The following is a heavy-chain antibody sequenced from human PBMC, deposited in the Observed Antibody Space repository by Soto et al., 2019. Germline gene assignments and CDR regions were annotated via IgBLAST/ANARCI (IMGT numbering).Heavy chain of an antibody. CDR3: ARVMGSWRGRYYYGMDV. CDR1: GCSISSGGYY. CDR2: IYYSGST. J-gene: IGHJ6*02. V-gene: IGHV4-31*03. Sequence: TLSLTFTVSGCSISSGGYYWSWIRQHPGKGLEWIGYIYYSGSTYYNPSLKSRVTISVDTSKNQFSLKLSSVTAADTAVYYCARVMGSWRGRYYYGMDVWGQGTTVTVSS. D-gene: IGHD1-26*01.